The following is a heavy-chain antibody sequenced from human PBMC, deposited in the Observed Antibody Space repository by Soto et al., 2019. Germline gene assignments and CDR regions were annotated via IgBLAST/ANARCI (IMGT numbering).Heavy chain of an antibody. CDR2: ISSSSSYT. J-gene: IGHJ4*02. CDR1: GFTFSDYY. Sequence: ILSCAASGFTFSDYYMSWIRQAPGKGLEWVSYISSSSSYTNYADSVKGRFTISRDNAKNSLYLQMNSLRAEDTAVYYCARVKIQLWSAPVDYWGQGTLVTVSS. D-gene: IGHD5-18*01. CDR3: ARVKIQLWSAPVDY. V-gene: IGHV3-11*06.